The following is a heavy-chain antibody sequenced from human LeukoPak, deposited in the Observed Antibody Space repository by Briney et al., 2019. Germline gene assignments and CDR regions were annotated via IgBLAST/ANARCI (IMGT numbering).Heavy chain of an antibody. CDR1: GYTFTSYG. D-gene: IGHD6-19*01. Sequence: ASVTVSCTASGYTFTSYGISWVRQAPGQGLEWMGWISAYNGNTNYAQKLQGRVTMTTDTSTSTAYMGLRSLRSDDTAVYYCARQQWLVLYYYYGMDVWGQGTTVTVSS. CDR2: ISAYNGNT. CDR3: ARQQWLVLYYYYGMDV. V-gene: IGHV1-18*01. J-gene: IGHJ6*02.